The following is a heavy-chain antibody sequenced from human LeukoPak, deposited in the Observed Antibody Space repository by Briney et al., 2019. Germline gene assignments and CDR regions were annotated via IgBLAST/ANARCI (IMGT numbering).Heavy chain of an antibody. V-gene: IGHV3-23*01. D-gene: IGHD3-3*01. CDR1: GFTFSSYA. CDR2: ISGSGGST. Sequence: GASLRLSCAASGFTFSSYATGWVRQAPGKGLEWVSAISGSGGSTYYADSVKGRFTISRDNSKNTLYLQMNSLRAEDTAVYYCAKVKAVAYDFWSGSWGMDVWGQGTTVTVSS. CDR3: AKVKAVAYDFWSGSWGMDV. J-gene: IGHJ6*02.